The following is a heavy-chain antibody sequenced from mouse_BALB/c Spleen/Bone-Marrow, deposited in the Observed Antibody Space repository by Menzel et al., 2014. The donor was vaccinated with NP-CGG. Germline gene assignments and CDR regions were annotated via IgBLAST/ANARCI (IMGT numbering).Heavy chain of an antibody. V-gene: IGHV1-69*02. CDR2: IDPSDSET. J-gene: IGHJ1*01. D-gene: IGHD2-3*01. CDR3: ARSHGYYPYWYSDV. Sequence: QVQLQQSGAELVKPGAPVKLSCKASGYTFTGYWMNWVKQRPGRGLEWIGRIDPSDSETHYNQKFKDKATLTVDKSSSTAYIQLSSLTSGDSAVYYCARSHGYYPYWYSDVWGAGTTVTVSS. CDR1: GYTFTGYW.